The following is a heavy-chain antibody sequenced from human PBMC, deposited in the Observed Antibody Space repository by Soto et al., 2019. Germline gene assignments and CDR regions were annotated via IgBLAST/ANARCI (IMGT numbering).Heavy chain of an antibody. CDR3: ARDLGYYDSSGYFDY. CDR1: GFTFSGHY. CDR2: ISSSGDII. J-gene: IGHJ4*02. D-gene: IGHD3-22*01. Sequence: GGSLRLSCAASGFTFSGHYMSWIRQAPGKGLEWVSYISSSGDIIYYADSVKGRFTISRDNAKNSLYLQMNSLRAEDTAVYYCARDLGYYDSSGYFDYWGQGTLVTVYS. V-gene: IGHV3-11*01.